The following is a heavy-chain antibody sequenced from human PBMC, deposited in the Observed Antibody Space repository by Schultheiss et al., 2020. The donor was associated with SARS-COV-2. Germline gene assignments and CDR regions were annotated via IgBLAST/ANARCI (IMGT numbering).Heavy chain of an antibody. Sequence: GGSLRLSCKGSGYSFTSYWISWVRQMPGKGLEWMGRIDPSDSYTNYSPSFQGHVTISADKSISTAYLQWSSLKASDTAMYYCARRGWYPNYYGMDVWGQGTTVTVSS. D-gene: IGHD6-19*01. J-gene: IGHJ6*02. CDR3: ARRGWYPNYYGMDV. V-gene: IGHV5-10-1*01. CDR2: IDPSDSYT. CDR1: GYSFTSYW.